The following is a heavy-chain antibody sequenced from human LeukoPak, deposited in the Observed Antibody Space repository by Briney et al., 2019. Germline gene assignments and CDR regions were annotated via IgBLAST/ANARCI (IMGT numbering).Heavy chain of an antibody. CDR1: GFTFSSYE. J-gene: IGHJ3*02. CDR2: ISSSGSTI. Sequence: PGGSLRLSCAASGFTFSSYEMNWVRQAPGKGLEWVSYISSSGSTIYYADSVKGRFTISRDNAKNSLYLQMNSLRAEDTAVYYCARDLASLAYCGGDCYPGAFDIWGQGTMVTVSS. V-gene: IGHV3-48*03. D-gene: IGHD2-21*02. CDR3: ARDLASLAYCGGDCYPGAFDI.